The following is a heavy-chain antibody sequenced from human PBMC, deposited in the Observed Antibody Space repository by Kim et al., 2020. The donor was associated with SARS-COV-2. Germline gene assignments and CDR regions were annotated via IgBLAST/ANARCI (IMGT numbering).Heavy chain of an antibody. D-gene: IGHD6-19*01. Sequence: GGTNYAQKFQGRVTMTRDTSISTAYMELSRLRSDDTAVYYCASSLGGWLDYWGQGTLVTVSS. CDR3: ASSLGGWLDY. J-gene: IGHJ4*02. V-gene: IGHV1-2*02. CDR2: GGT.